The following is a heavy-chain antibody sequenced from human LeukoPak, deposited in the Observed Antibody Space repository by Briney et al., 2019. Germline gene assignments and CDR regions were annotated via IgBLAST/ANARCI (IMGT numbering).Heavy chain of an antibody. D-gene: IGHD4-17*01. V-gene: IGHV3-48*04. CDR2: IGNSGSPI. CDR1: GFTFSRYS. CDR3: ANTALPRGAFDI. J-gene: IGHJ3*02. Sequence: GGSLRLSCTASGFTFSRYSMNWIRQAPGKGLEWLSYIGNSGSPIYYADSVKGRFTISRDNAKNSVYLQMNSLRAEDTAVYYCANTALPRGAFDIWGQGTMVTVSS.